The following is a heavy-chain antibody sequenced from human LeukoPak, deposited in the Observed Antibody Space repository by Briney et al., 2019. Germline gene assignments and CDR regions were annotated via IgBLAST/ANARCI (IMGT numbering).Heavy chain of an antibody. CDR1: GFTFSSYS. V-gene: IGHV3-21*01. D-gene: IGHD6-19*01. J-gene: IGHJ4*02. CDR3: ASQGSSGSPSY. Sequence: GGSLILSCAASGFTFSSYSMNWVRQAPGKGLEWVSSISSSSSYIYYADSVKGRFTISRDNAKNSLYLQMNSLRAEDTAVYYCASQGSSGSPSYWGQGTLVTVSS. CDR2: ISSSSSYI.